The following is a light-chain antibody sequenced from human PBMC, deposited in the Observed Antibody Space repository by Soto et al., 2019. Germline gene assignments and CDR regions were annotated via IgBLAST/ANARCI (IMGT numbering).Light chain of an antibody. CDR3: QQSYSTAWT. CDR1: QSIDRF. V-gene: IGKV1-39*01. J-gene: IGKJ1*01. Sequence: DLPMTQSPSSLSASVGDRVTITCRASQSIDRFLIWYQQKAGKPPKLLIFAAYSLQSGVPSRFSGSGSGTDFTLTISSLQPEDFATYYCQQSYSTAWTFGQGTKVEIK. CDR2: AAY.